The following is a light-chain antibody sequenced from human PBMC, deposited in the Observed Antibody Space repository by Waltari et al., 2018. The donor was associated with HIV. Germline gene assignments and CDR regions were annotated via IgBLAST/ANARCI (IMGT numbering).Light chain of an antibody. V-gene: IGLV2-14*01. CDR1: NSDFGTYDF. CDR3: SSWTSSRTLV. Sequence: QSALTQPASVSGSPGQSITISCTGTNSDFGTYDFVSWYHQYPGKAPRLMISEVRTRPSGVSDRFSGSKYGNTASLTISGLRAEDEADYYCSSWTSSRTLVFGTGTKVTVL. CDR2: EVR. J-gene: IGLJ1*01.